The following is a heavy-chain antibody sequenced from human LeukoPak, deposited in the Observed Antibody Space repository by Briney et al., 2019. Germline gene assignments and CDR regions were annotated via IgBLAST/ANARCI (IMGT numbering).Heavy chain of an antibody. Sequence: VASVKVSCKASGYTFTSYDINWVRQATGQGLEWMGWMNPNSGNTGYAQKFQGRVTITRNTSISTAYMELSSLRSEDTAVYYCARGAITIFGVDDAFDIWGQGTMVTVSS. CDR3: ARGAITIFGVDDAFDI. J-gene: IGHJ3*02. D-gene: IGHD3-3*01. CDR2: MNPNSGNT. V-gene: IGHV1-8*03. CDR1: GYTFTSYD.